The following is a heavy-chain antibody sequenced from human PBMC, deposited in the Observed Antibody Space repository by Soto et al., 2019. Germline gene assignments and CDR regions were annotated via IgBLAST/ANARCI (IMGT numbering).Heavy chain of an antibody. D-gene: IGHD3-10*01. CDR3: ARAGITMVRGEGFDP. J-gene: IGHJ5*02. CDR2: INAGNGNT. Sequence: QVQLVQSGAEVKKPGASVKVSCKASGYTFTSYAMHWVRQAPGQRLEWMGWINAGNGNTKYSQKFQGRVTITRDTSASTAYMELSSLRSEDTAVYYCARAGITMVRGEGFDPWGQGTLVTVSS. V-gene: IGHV1-3*01. CDR1: GYTFTSYA.